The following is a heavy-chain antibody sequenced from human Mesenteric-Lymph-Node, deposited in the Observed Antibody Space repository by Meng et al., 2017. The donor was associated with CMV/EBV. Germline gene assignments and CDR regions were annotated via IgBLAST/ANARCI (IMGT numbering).Heavy chain of an antibody. CDR3: ARQNGYIAAAGYYYYGMDV. J-gene: IGHJ6*02. V-gene: IGHV5-51*01. D-gene: IGHD6-13*01. CDR1: GYSFTSYW. Sequence: GGSLRLSCKGSGYSFTSYWIGWVRQMPGKGLEWMGIIYPGDSDTRYSPSFQGQVTISADKSISTAYLQWSSLKASDTAMYYCARQNGYIAAAGYYYYGMDVWGQGTTVTVSS. CDR2: IYPGDSDT.